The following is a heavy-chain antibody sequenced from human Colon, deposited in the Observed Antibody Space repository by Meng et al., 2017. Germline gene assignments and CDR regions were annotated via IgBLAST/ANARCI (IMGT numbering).Heavy chain of an antibody. CDR3: ARDRKHYGERGWFDP. Sequence: QVPQPASVPCWVLPSETLSRTCTVSGGSISRGDYYWSWIRQPPGKGLEWIWYIYYSGSTYSNASLKSRVTISIDRSKNQFSLKLSSVTAADTAVYYCARDRKHYGERGWFDPWGQGTLVTVSS. CDR2: IYYSGST. CDR1: GGSISRGDYY. D-gene: IGHD4-17*01. J-gene: IGHJ5*02. V-gene: IGHV4-30-4*01.